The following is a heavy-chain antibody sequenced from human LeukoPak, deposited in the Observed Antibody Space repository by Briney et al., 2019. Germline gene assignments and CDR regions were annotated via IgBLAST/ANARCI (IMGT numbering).Heavy chain of an antibody. D-gene: IGHD3-22*01. CDR2: IVPRVGST. V-gene: IGHV1-46*01. CDR3: ARGGPVGNYDSSAYYLH. CDR1: GYIFTSYY. J-gene: IGHJ4*02. Sequence: ASVKISCKASGYIFTSYYMHWVRRAPGQGLEWMGIIVPRVGSTSYAQKFQGTVTMTRDTSTSTVYMELSSLRSEDTAVYYCARGGPVGNYDSSAYYLHWGQGTLVTVSS.